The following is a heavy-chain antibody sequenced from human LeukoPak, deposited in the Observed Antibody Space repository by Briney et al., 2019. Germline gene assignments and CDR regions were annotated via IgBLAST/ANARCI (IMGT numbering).Heavy chain of an antibody. J-gene: IGHJ6*02. CDR1: GFTFSSYG. CDR3: TRDAPTSNYYYGMDV. Sequence: PGRSLRLSCAASGFTFSSYGMHRVRQAPGKGLEWVGFIRSKAYGGTTEYAASVKGRFTISRDDSKSIAYLQMNSLKTEDTAVNYCTRDAPTSNYYYGMDVWGQGTPVTVSS. CDR2: IRSKAYGGTT. V-gene: IGHV3-49*04.